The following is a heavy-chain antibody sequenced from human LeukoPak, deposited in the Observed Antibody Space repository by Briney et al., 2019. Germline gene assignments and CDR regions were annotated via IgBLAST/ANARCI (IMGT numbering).Heavy chain of an antibody. CDR2: IKEDGSDK. D-gene: IGHD6-19*01. CDR1: GFTFSSYW. V-gene: IGHV3-7*01. CDR3: ARASAVAGTRDY. J-gene: IGHJ4*02. Sequence: PGGSLRLSCAASGFTFSSYWMSWVRQAPGKGLEWVANIKEDGSDKYYVDSVKGRFTISRDNAKNSLYLQMNSLRAEDTAVYYCARASAVAGTRDYWGQGTLVTVTS.